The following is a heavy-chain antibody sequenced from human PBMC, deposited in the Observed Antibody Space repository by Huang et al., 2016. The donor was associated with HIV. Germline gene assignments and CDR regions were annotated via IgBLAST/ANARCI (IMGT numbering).Heavy chain of an antibody. CDR3: ARSAYGDLDY. D-gene: IGHD4-17*01. V-gene: IGHV1-8*02. CDR1: GYTFTNYD. Sequence: QVHLVQSGAEVKKPGASVKVSCKASGYTFTNYDINWVRQAPGRGLEWMGWRNPNTGNTGFAHSFQGRVTMTRKTSITTAYMELTSLTSEDTAVYYCARSAYGDLDYWGLGTLVSVSS. CDR2: RNPNTGNT. J-gene: IGHJ4*02.